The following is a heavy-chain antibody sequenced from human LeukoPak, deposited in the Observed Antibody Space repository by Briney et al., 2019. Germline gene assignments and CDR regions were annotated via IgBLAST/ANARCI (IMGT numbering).Heavy chain of an antibody. J-gene: IGHJ4*02. Sequence: SETLSLTCTVSGGSISSYYWSWIRQPAGKGLEWIGRIYTSGSTNYNPSLKSRVTISVDTSKNQFSLKLSSVTAADTAVYYCARDRGASAGYSYVDWGQGTLVTVSS. V-gene: IGHV4-4*07. CDR3: ARDRGASAGYSYVD. CDR2: IYTSGST. CDR1: GGSISSYY. D-gene: IGHD5-18*01.